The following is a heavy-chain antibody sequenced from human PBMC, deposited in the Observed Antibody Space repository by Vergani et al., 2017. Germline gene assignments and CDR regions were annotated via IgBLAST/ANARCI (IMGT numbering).Heavy chain of an antibody. CDR1: GGTFSSYT. D-gene: IGHD3-10*01. CDR2: IIPILGIA. Sequence: QVQLVQSGAEVKKPGSSVKVSCKASGGTFSSYTISWVRQAPGQGLEWMGRIIPILGIANYAQKFQGRVTMTRDTSISTAYMELSRLRSDDTAVYYCARSYGSGSYGYYYYMDVWGKGTTVTVSS. V-gene: IGHV1-69*02. CDR3: ARSYGSGSYGYYYYMDV. J-gene: IGHJ6*03.